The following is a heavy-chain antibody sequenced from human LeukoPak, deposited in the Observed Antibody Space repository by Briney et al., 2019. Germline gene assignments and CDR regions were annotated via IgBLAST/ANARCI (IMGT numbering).Heavy chain of an antibody. J-gene: IGHJ3*02. CDR1: GFTFSSYA. Sequence: GGSLRLSCAPSGFTFSSYAMRWVRQAPGKGLEWVSSISGSGGSTYYADSVKGRFTISRDNSKNTLYLQMNSLRAEDTAVYYCADDWYYGSGPDAFDIWGQGTMVTVSS. CDR2: ISGSGGST. CDR3: ADDWYYGSGPDAFDI. V-gene: IGHV3-23*01. D-gene: IGHD3-10*01.